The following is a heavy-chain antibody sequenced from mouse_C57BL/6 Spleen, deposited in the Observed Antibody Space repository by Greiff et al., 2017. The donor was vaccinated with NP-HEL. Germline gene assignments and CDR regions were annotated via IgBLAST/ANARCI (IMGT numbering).Heavy chain of an antibody. J-gene: IGHJ1*03. CDR2: IYPGSGST. V-gene: IGHV1-55*01. Sequence: QVQLKQPGAELVKPGASVKMSCKASGYTFTSYWITWVKQRHGQGLERIGDIYPGSGSTNYNEKFKSKARLTVDTSSSTAYMQLSSLTSEDSAVYYCAHYWYFDDWGTGTTVTVSS. CDR1: GYTFTSYW. CDR3: AHYWYFDD.